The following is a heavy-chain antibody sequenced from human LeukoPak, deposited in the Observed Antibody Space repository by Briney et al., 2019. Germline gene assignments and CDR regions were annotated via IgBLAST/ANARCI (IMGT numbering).Heavy chain of an antibody. CDR2: IYSGGST. Sequence: GGSLRLSCAASGFTVSSNYMSWVRQAPGKGLEWVSVIYSGGSTYYADSVKGRFTISRDNSKNTLYLQMNSLRAEDTAVYYCARQGLSPYGGNSGYDAFDIWGQGTMVTVSS. V-gene: IGHV3-53*01. CDR1: GFTVSSNY. D-gene: IGHD4-23*01. CDR3: ARQGLSPYGGNSGYDAFDI. J-gene: IGHJ3*02.